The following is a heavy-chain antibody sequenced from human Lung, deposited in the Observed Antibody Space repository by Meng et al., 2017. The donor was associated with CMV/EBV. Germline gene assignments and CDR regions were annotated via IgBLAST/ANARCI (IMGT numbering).Heavy chain of an antibody. Sequence: GESXKISCAASGFTFSDYYMSWIRQAPGTGLEWISYIDPDGNTIYYTDSVKGRFTISRDNAQSSVYLHMISLKADDTAVYYCARDRKPTQYYGRSLWGQGTXVTVSS. CDR1: GFTFSDYY. CDR2: IDPDGNTI. D-gene: IGHD2/OR15-2a*01. V-gene: IGHV3-11*01. CDR3: ARDRKPTQYYGRSL. J-gene: IGHJ6*02.